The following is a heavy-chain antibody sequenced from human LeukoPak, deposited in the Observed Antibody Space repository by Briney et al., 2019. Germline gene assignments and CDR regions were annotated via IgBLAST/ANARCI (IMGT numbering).Heavy chain of an antibody. CDR3: ARRGKRLWLDP. CDR1: GGTFSSYA. J-gene: IGHJ5*02. Sequence: ASVKVSCKASGGTFSSYAISWVRQAPGQGLEWMGRIIPILGIANYAQKFQGRVTITADKSTSTAYMELSSLRSEDTAVYYCARRGKRLWLDPWGQGTLVTVSS. CDR2: IIPILGIA. D-gene: IGHD3-16*01. V-gene: IGHV1-69*04.